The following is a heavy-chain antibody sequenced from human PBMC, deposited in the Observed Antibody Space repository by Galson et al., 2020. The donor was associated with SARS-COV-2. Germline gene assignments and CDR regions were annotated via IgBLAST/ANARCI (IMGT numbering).Heavy chain of an antibody. CDR2: IYPGDSDT. Sequence: GESLKISCKGSGYSFTSSWIGWVRQMPGKGLEWMGIIYPGDSDTRYSPSFQGQVTISADKSISTAYLQWSSLKASDTAMYYCASAGYFDWVTFDYWGQGTLVTVSS. CDR3: ASAGYFDWVTFDY. J-gene: IGHJ4*02. CDR1: GYSFTSSW. D-gene: IGHD3-9*01. V-gene: IGHV5-51*01.